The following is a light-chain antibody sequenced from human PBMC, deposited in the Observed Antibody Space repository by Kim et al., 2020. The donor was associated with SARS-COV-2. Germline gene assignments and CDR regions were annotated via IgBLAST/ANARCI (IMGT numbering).Light chain of an antibody. V-gene: IGKV4-1*01. Sequence: RATINCKSSQSDLHSSNNKNYLAWYQHKPGQPPQLLIYWASIRESGVPDRFSGSGSGTDFTLTISSLQAEDVAVYYCQQYYSMPYTFGQGTKLEI. CDR1: QSDLHSSNNKNY. J-gene: IGKJ2*01. CDR3: QQYYSMPYT. CDR2: WAS.